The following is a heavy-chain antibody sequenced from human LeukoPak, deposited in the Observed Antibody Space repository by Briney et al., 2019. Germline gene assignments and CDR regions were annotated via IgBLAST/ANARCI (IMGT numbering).Heavy chain of an antibody. CDR1: GYTFTSYY. D-gene: IGHD3-10*01. J-gene: IGHJ4*02. CDR3: TRNADSGLDY. V-gene: IGHV1-46*03. Sequence: SVKVSCKASGYTFTSYYMHWVRQAPGQGLEWMGFINPSGGSTSYAQKFQGRVTMTRDTSTSTVYMELTSLRSEDTAMYYCTRNADSGLDYWGQGTLVTVSS. CDR2: INPSGGST.